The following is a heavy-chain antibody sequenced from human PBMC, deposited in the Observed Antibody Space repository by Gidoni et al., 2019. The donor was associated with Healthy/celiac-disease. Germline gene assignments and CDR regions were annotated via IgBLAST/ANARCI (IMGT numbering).Heavy chain of an antibody. J-gene: IGHJ3*01. V-gene: IGHV3-30-3*01. Sequence: QVQLVESGGGVVQPGRSLRLSFAAPGFTFSSYSMPWVRQAPGKGLEWVAVISYDGSNKYYADSVKGRFTIARDNSKNTLYLQMNSLRAEDTAVYYCAREGPGEYYDSSGYYDWWGQGTMVTVSS. D-gene: IGHD3-22*01. CDR2: ISYDGSNK. CDR1: GFTFSSYS. CDR3: AREGPGEYYDSSGYYDW.